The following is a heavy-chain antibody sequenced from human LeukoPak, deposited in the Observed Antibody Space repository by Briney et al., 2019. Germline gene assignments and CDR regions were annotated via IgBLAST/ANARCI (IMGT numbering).Heavy chain of an antibody. V-gene: IGHV4-4*02. Sequence: PGGSLRLSCAASGFTVSSNYMSWVRQPPGKGLEWIGEIYHSGSTNYNPSLKSRVTISVDKSKNQFSLKLSSVTAADTAVYYCASYDSSLGYFDYWGQGTLVTVSS. J-gene: IGHJ4*02. D-gene: IGHD3-22*01. CDR3: ASYDSSLGYFDY. CDR1: GFTVSSNY. CDR2: IYHSGST.